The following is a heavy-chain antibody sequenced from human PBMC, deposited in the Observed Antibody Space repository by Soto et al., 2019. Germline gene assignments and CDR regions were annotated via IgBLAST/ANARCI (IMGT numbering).Heavy chain of an antibody. D-gene: IGHD3-3*01. V-gene: IGHV1-3*01. J-gene: IGHJ5*02. Sequence: GASVKVSCKASGYTFTIYAMHCVLQSPVQRLEGMGCINAGNGNTKYSQKFQGRVTITRDTSASTAYMELSSLRSEDTAVYYCARASAIFGVVSGPWGQGTLVTVSS. CDR1: GYTFTIYA. CDR2: INAGNGNT. CDR3: ARASAIFGVVSGP.